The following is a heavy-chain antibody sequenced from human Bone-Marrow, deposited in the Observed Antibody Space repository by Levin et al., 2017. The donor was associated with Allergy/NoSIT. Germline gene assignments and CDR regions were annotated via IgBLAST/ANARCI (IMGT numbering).Heavy chain of an antibody. CDR3: ASRLKAPGGLDV. V-gene: IGHV3-74*01. Sequence: GGSLRLSCAASGFRFRSYWMHWVRQAPGKGLVWVSRINSDGSDTAYADSVRGRFTVSRDNAEKSLYLQMNSLRAEDTAIYYCASRLKAPGGLDVWGQGTAVTVSS. J-gene: IGHJ6*02. CDR2: INSDGSDT. D-gene: IGHD6-6*01. CDR1: GFRFRSYW.